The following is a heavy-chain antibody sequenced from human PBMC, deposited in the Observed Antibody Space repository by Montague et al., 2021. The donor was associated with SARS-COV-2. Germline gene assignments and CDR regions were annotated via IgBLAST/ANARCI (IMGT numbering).Heavy chain of an antibody. Sequence: TLSLTCAVSGGSISSSNWWSWVRQPPGKGLEWIGEIYHSGNTNYNPSLKSRVTISIDKSKNQFSLKLSSVTAADTAVYYCAREFRTYGYGGQYWYFDLWGRGTLVTVSS. D-gene: IGHD3-10*01. CDR1: GGSISSSNW. CDR3: AREFRTYGYGGQYWYFDL. J-gene: IGHJ2*01. V-gene: IGHV4-4*02. CDR2: IYHSGNT.